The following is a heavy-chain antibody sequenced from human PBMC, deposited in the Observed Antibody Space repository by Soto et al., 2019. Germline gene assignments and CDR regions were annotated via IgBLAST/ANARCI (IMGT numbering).Heavy chain of an antibody. CDR3: AKGQGYCTNGVCYHRVGRKRHHWFDP. CDR1: GGSLSGYY. V-gene: IGHV4-34*01. D-gene: IGHD2-8*01. Sequence: SQTLSLPGAVYGGSLSGYYWSWIRQPPGKGLEWRGAINHSGSTNYNPSLKSRVTISVDTSKNQFSLKMSSATAADTAVYYCAKGQGYCTNGVCYHRVGRKRHHWFDPWGQGTRVTVSS. CDR2: INHSGST. J-gene: IGHJ5*02.